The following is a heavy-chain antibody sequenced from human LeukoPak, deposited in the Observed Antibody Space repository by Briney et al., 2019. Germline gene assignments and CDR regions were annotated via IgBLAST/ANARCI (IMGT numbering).Heavy chain of an antibody. Sequence: SETLSLTCAVYGGSFSGYYWSWIRQPPGKGLEWIGYIYYSGSTNYNPSLKSRVTISVDTSKNQFSPKLSSVTAADTAVYYCAREAGYSYGYDYWGQGTLVTVSS. V-gene: IGHV4-59*01. CDR2: IYYSGST. D-gene: IGHD5-18*01. CDR1: GGSFSGYY. J-gene: IGHJ4*02. CDR3: AREAGYSYGYDY.